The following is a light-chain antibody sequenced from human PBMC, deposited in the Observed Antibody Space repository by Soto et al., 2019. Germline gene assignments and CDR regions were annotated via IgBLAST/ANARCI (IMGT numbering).Light chain of an antibody. CDR3: QQYGSSPLT. J-gene: IGKJ1*01. V-gene: IGKV3-20*01. Sequence: EIVLTQSPGTLSLSPGETATLSCRASESVASNYLAWYQQKPGQAPRLLMYGASSRATGIPDRFSGSGSGTDFTLSITRLQPEDCAVYYCQQYGSSPLTSGQGTKVEIK. CDR2: GAS. CDR1: ESVASNY.